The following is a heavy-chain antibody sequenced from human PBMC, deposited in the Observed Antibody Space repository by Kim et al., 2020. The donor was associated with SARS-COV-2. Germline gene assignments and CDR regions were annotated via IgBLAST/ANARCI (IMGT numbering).Heavy chain of an antibody. CDR2: FDPEDGET. Sequence: ASVKGSCKVSGYTLTELSIHWVRQAPGKGLEWVGGFDPEDGETIYAQKFQGRVTMTEDTSTDTAYMELTSLRSEDTAVYYCATASPIAVNWFDPWGQGTLVTVSS. V-gene: IGHV1-24*01. D-gene: IGHD6-19*01. CDR3: ATASPIAVNWFDP. CDR1: GYTLTELS. J-gene: IGHJ5*02.